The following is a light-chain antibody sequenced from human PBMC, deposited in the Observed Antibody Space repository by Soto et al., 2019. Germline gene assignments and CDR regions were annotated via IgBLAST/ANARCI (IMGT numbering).Light chain of an antibody. CDR2: DVT. V-gene: IGLV2-14*01. CDR3: SSYTNSGALVV. CDR1: SSDIGGYKY. J-gene: IGLJ2*01. Sequence: QSALTQPASVSGSPGQSITISCTGTSSDIGGYKYVSWYQQHPGKAPKLMIYDVTNRPSGVSNRFSGSKSGNTASLTISGRQAEDEADYYCSSYTNSGALVVFGGGTKLTVL.